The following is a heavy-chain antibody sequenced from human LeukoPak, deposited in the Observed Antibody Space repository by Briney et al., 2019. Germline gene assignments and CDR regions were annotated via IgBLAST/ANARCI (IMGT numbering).Heavy chain of an antibody. CDR3: ATDSYVSGSYYRLFY. D-gene: IGHD3-10*01. Sequence: PGGSLRLSCAASGFTFSSYGMSWVRQAPGKGLEWVSAISGSGGSTYYADSVKGRFTISRDNAKNTLYLHMNNLRAEDTAIYYCATDSYVSGSYYRLFYWGQGTLVTVSS. CDR2: ISGSGGST. V-gene: IGHV3-23*01. CDR1: GFTFSSYG. J-gene: IGHJ4*02.